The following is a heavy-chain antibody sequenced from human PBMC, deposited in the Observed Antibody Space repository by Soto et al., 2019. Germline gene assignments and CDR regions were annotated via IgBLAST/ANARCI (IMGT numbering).Heavy chain of an antibody. J-gene: IGHJ6*02. D-gene: IGHD3-22*01. V-gene: IGHV1-69*13. CDR2: IIPLFGTA. CDR1: GGTFSSYA. Sequence: SVKVSCKASGGTFSSYAISWVRQAPGQGLEWMGGIIPLFGTANYAQKFQGRVTITADESTSTAYMELSSLRSEDTAVYYCARSLYDSSGYPLAPRYYYYGMDVWGQGTTVTVSS. CDR3: ARSLYDSSGYPLAPRYYYYGMDV.